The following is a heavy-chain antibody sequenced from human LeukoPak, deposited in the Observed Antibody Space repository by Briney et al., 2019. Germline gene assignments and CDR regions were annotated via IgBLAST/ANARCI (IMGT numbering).Heavy chain of an antibody. CDR1: GSPFTSYW. CDR3: ARRTTVTHRIGAFDI. D-gene: IGHD4-17*01. CDR2: IYPGDSDT. Sequence: GESLKISCQGSGSPFTSYWIGWVGQLPGKGLEWMGLIYPGDSDTRYSPSFQGQVTISADKSISTAYLQWSSLEASDTAMYYCARRTTVTHRIGAFDIWGQGTMVTVSS. J-gene: IGHJ3*02. V-gene: IGHV5-51*01.